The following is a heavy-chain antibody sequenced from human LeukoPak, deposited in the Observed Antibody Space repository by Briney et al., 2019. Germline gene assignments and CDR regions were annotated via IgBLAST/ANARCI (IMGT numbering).Heavy chain of an antibody. Sequence: GRSLRLSCAASGFTFSSYAMHWVRQAPGKGLEWVAVISYDGSNKYYADSVKGRFTISRDNSKNALYLQMNSLRAEDTAVYYCARDDTMIVAVIGFDYWGQGTLVTASS. D-gene: IGHD3-22*01. CDR2: ISYDGSNK. V-gene: IGHV3-30*01. CDR3: ARDDTMIVAVIGFDY. CDR1: GFTFSSYA. J-gene: IGHJ4*02.